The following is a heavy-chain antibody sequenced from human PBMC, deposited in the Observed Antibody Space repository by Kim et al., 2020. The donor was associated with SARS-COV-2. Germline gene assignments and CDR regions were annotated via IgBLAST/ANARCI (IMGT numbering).Heavy chain of an antibody. Sequence: SETLSLTCTVSGDSISSYYWSWIRQSPGKGLEWIGHIYYSGSTNYNPSLKSRVTISVDKSKNQFSLKMGSVTAADTAVYYCAREDYNNDYFSWFDYWGQG. CDR1: GDSISSYY. CDR3: AREDYNNDYFSWFDY. V-gene: IGHV4-59*01. CDR2: IYYSGST. J-gene: IGHJ4*02. D-gene: IGHD1-1*01.